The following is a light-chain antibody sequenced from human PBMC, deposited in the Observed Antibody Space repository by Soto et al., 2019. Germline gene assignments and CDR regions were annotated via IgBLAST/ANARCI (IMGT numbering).Light chain of an antibody. CDR3: QQYNNWPLT. V-gene: IGKV3-15*01. J-gene: IGKJ1*01. Sequence: EIASTQTPDIMSLSPRERATLSCTASQTVNNNYVAWYQQKPGQAPRLLIYAASTRATGLPARFSGGGSGTEFTLTISSLQSEDFAVYSCQQYNNWPLTFCQGTKVDI. CDR1: QTVNNN. CDR2: AAS.